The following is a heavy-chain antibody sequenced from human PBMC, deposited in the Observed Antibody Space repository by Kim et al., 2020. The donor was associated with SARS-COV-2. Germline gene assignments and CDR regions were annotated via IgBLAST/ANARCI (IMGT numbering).Heavy chain of an antibody. J-gene: IGHJ4*02. Sequence: GGSLRLSFAASGFTFSGNAMSWVPQAPGKGLEWVSPISGTGPYPYYAYSVMGRFTISRDNSKDTLFLHMDSLRAEDTAVYHCAKVKISAAGSFDSWGQGTLVTVAS. CDR1: GFTFSGNA. V-gene: IGHV3-23*01. CDR3: AKVKISAAGSFDS. D-gene: IGHD6-13*01. CDR2: ISGTGPYP.